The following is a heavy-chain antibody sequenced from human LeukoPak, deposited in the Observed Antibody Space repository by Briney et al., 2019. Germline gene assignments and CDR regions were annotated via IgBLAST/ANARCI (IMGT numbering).Heavy chain of an antibody. J-gene: IGHJ3*02. D-gene: IGHD4-17*01. Sequence: GGPLRLSCAASGFTFRSYAMSWVRQAPGKGLEWVSAISGSGGSTYYADSVKGRFTTSRDNSKKTLYLQMNSLRAEDTAVYYCAKVYRDYGDYFAFDIWGQGTMVTVSS. V-gene: IGHV3-23*01. CDR2: ISGSGGST. CDR3: AKVYRDYGDYFAFDI. CDR1: GFTFRSYA.